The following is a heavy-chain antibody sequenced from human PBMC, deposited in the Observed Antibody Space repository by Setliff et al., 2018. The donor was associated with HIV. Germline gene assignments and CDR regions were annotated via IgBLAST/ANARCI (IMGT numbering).Heavy chain of an antibody. CDR3: ARVQMAYAAFDV. J-gene: IGHJ3*01. V-gene: IGHV4-39*07. CDR2: IHYNGRT. Sequence: KPSETLSLTCTVSGDSITNDDYYWGWIRQPPGKGLEWIAIIHYNGRTYYDPSLKSRVTIFVDTSKTQFYLKLSSVTAADTAVYYCARVQMAYAAFDVWGQGTMVTVSS. CDR1: GDSITNDDYY. D-gene: IGHD4-17*01.